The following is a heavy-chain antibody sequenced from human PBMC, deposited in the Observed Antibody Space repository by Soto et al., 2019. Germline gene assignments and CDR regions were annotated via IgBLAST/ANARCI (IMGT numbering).Heavy chain of an antibody. D-gene: IGHD6-19*01. CDR1: GFTFDAYA. V-gene: IGHV3-9*01. CDR3: AKGVSITVAGTIDN. J-gene: IGHJ4*02. CDR2: ISWESGSI. Sequence: EVQLVESGGGLVQPGRSLRLSCAASGFTFDAYAMHWVRQAPGKGLEWVSGISWESGSIGYADSVKGRLTISRDNAKNSLYLQMNSLRAEGTALYFCAKGVSITVAGTIDNWGQGTLVSVSS.